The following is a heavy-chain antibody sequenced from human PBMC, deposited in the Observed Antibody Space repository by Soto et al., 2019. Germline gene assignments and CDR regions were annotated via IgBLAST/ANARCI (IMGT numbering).Heavy chain of an antibody. D-gene: IGHD3-9*01. CDR1: GGSVSSSSYY. Sequence: KASETLSLTCTVSGGSVSSSSYYWGWVRQPPGKGLEWIGSVYYSGSTYYNPSLESRVTISVDKSKNQFSLKLMSLSAADTPVYYCARLEGLATISHYFDYWGQGALLTVYS. J-gene: IGHJ4*02. CDR3: ARLEGLATISHYFDY. CDR2: VYYSGST. V-gene: IGHV4-39*01.